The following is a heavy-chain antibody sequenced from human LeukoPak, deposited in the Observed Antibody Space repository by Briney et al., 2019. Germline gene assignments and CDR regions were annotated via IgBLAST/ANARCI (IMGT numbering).Heavy chain of an antibody. Sequence: PSETLSLTXAVYGGSFSGYYWSWIRQSPGKGLEWIGEINHSGSTNYNPSLKSRVTISVDTSKNQFSLKLSSVTAADTAVYYCARGGGDYYDSSGYYYVNFDYWGQGTLVTVSS. J-gene: IGHJ4*02. CDR1: GGSFSGYY. CDR3: ARGGGDYYDSSGYYYVNFDY. D-gene: IGHD3-22*01. V-gene: IGHV4-34*01. CDR2: INHSGST.